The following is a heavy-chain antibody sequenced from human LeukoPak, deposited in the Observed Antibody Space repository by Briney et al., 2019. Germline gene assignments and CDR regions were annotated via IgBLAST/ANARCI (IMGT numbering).Heavy chain of an antibody. V-gene: IGHV3-21*01. CDR3: ARGTGRGYDAFDI. Sequence: GGSLRLSCAASGFTFSSYSMNWVRQAPGKGLEWVSSISSSSSYIYYADSVKGRFAISRDNAKNSLYLQMNSLRAEDTAVYYCARGTGRGYDAFDIWGQGTMVTVSS. CDR1: GFTFSSYS. J-gene: IGHJ3*02. D-gene: IGHD5-12*01. CDR2: ISSSSSYI.